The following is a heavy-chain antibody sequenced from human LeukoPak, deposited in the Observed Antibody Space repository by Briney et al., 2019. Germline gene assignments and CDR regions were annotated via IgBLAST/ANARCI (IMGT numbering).Heavy chain of an antibody. D-gene: IGHD6-6*01. CDR3: ARAEYSSSSFYYYYYMDV. V-gene: IGHV4-59*01. CDR1: GGSISPYY. Sequence: SETLSLTCTVSGGSISPYYWSWIRQPPGKGLEWIGYIYYSGSTNYNPSLKSRVTISVDTSKNQFSLKLSSVTAADTAVYYCARAEYSSSSFYYYYYMDVWGKGTTVTVSS. CDR2: IYYSGST. J-gene: IGHJ6*03.